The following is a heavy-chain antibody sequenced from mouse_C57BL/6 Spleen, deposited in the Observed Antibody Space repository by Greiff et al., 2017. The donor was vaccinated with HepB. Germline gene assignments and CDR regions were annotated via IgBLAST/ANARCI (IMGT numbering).Heavy chain of an antibody. CDR2: IDPSDSYT. CDR3: EVAEEDFDY. V-gene: IGHV1-69*01. D-gene: IGHD1-1*01. Sequence: QVQLQQPGAELVMPGASVKLSCKASGYTFTSYWMHWVKQRPGQGLEWIGEIDPSDSYTNYNQKFKGKSTLTVDKSSSTAYMQLSSLTAEDSAVYYCEVAEEDFDYWGQGTTLTVSS. J-gene: IGHJ2*01. CDR1: GYTFTSYW.